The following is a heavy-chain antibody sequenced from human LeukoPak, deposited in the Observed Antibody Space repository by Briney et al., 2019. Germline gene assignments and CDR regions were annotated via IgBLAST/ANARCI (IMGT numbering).Heavy chain of an antibody. CDR2: INTNTGNP. D-gene: IGHD1-26*01. J-gene: IGHJ4*02. V-gene: IGHV7-4-1*02. Sequence: ASVKVSCKASGYTFSSYTMNWVRQAPGQGIEWMGWINTNTGNPTYAQDYTGRFVFSLDTSVSTTYLQISRLTAEDTAVYYCASGPSYSGSNEYFDSWGQGTLVTVSS. CDR1: GYTFSSYT. CDR3: ASGPSYSGSNEYFDS.